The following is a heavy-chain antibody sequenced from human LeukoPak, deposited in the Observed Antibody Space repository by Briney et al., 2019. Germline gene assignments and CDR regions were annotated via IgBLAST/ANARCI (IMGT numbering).Heavy chain of an antibody. CDR2: IYYSGST. D-gene: IGHD2-2*01. V-gene: IGHV4-39*01. CDR1: GGSISSSSYY. CDR3: ASLDYCSSTSCYLAFNY. J-gene: IGHJ4*02. Sequence: PSETLSLTCTVSGGSISSSSYYWGWIRQPPGKGLEWIGSIYYSGSTYYNPSLKSRVTISVDTSKNQFSLKLSSVTAADTAVHYCASLDYCSSTSCYLAFNYWGQGTLVTVSS.